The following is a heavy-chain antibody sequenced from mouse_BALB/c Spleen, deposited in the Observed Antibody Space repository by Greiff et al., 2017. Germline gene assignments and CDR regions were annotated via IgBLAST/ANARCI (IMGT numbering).Heavy chain of an antibody. J-gene: IGHJ4*01. CDR3: ARSKGYAMDY. Sequence: VQLKESGPELVKPGASVKIPCKASGYTFTDYNMDWVKQSHGKSLEWIGDINPNNGGTICNQKFKGKATLTVDKSSSTAYMELRSLTSEDTAVYYCARSKGYAMDYWGQGTSVTVSS. V-gene: IGHV1-18*01. CDR1: GYTFTDYN. CDR2: INPNNGGT.